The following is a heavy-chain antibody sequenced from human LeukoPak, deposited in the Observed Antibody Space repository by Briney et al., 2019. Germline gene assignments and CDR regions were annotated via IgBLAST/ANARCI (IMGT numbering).Heavy chain of an antibody. Sequence: ASVKVSCKASGYTFTSYHIHWVRQAPGQGLEWMGIINPSSGSTAYAQKFQGRVTMTRDTSTSTVYMELSSLISEDTAVYYCARGHCSGGRCYEDDYWGQGTLVSVSS. V-gene: IGHV1-46*01. CDR1: GYTFTSYH. CDR3: ARGHCSGGRCYEDDY. CDR2: INPSSGST. J-gene: IGHJ4*02. D-gene: IGHD2-15*01.